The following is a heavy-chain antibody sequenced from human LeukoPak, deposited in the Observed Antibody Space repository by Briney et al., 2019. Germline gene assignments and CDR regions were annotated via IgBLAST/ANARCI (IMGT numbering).Heavy chain of an antibody. D-gene: IGHD1-26*01. Sequence: ASVKVSCKASGCTFTSYDINWVRQATGQGLEWMGWMNPNSGNTGYAQKFQGRVTMTRNTSISTAYMELSSLRSEDTAVYYCARGRSRKVGAIHDYWGQGTLVTVSS. V-gene: IGHV1-8*01. CDR3: ARGRSRKVGAIHDY. CDR2: MNPNSGNT. J-gene: IGHJ4*02. CDR1: GCTFTSYD.